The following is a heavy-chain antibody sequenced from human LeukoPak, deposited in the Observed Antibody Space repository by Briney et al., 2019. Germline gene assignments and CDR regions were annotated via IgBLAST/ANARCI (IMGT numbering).Heavy chain of an antibody. CDR3: AGAGYDNPIDY. D-gene: IGHD3-9*01. CDR1: GGSISSGGYY. V-gene: IGHV4-31*03. Sequence: PSETLSLTCTVSGGSISSGGYYWSWIRQHPGKGLEWIGYIYYSGSTYYNPSLKSRVTISVDTSKNQFSLKLSSVTAADTAVYYCAGAGYDNPIDYWGQGTLVTVSS. CDR2: IYYSGST. J-gene: IGHJ4*02.